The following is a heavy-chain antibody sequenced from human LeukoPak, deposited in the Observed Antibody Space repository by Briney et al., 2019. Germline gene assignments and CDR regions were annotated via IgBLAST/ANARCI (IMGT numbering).Heavy chain of an antibody. CDR1: GFTFSSYG. D-gene: IGHD5-24*01. CDR2: INPSGGST. Sequence: GGSLRLSCAASGFTFSSYGMHWVRQAPGQGLEWMGIINPSGGSTSYAQKFQGRVTMTRDTSTSTVYMELSSLRSEDTAVYYCARALLRRDGYEKRGDWFDYWGQGTLVTVSS. CDR3: ARALLRRDGYEKRGDWFDY. J-gene: IGHJ4*02. V-gene: IGHV1-46*01.